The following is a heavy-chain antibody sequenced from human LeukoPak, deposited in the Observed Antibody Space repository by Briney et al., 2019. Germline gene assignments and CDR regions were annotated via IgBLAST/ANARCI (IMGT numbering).Heavy chain of an antibody. D-gene: IGHD3-10*01. J-gene: IGHJ4*02. CDR3: ARATGELLWFGESANFDY. V-gene: IGHV4-4*07. Sequence: PSETLSLTCTVSGGSISTYYWSWIRQPAGKGLEWIGRLYTSGSTNYNPSLKSRVTMSGDTSKNQFSLKLSSVTAADTAVYYCARATGELLWFGESANFDYWGQGTLVTVSS. CDR1: GGSISTYY. CDR2: LYTSGST.